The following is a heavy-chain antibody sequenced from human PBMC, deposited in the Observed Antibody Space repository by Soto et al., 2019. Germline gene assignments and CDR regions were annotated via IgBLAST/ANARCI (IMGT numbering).Heavy chain of an antibody. V-gene: IGHV4-61*01. J-gene: IGHJ4*02. CDR3: ARVSHPENPYYYDSSGYYD. CDR1: GGSVSSGSYY. D-gene: IGHD3-22*01. Sequence: QVQLQESGPGLVKPSETLSLTCTVSGGSVSSGSYYWSWIRQPPGKGPEWIGYLDYSGSTNYNPSLKSLVTLPVDTSKNQFSLKLSSVTAAHTAVYYCARVSHPENPYYYDSSGYYDWGQGTLVTVSS. CDR2: LDYSGST.